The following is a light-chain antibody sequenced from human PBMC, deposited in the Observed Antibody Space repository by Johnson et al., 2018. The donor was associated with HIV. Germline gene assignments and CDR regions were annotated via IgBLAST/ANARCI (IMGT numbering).Light chain of an antibody. CDR1: SSNIVNNY. V-gene: IGLV1-51*01. J-gene: IGLJ1*01. Sequence: HSVLTQPPSVSAAPGQKVTISCSGSSSNIVNNYVSWYQQLPGTAPKLLIYDNNKRPSGIPDRFSGSKSGTSATLGITGLQTGDEADYCCGTWASSLSAGDDFGTGTKVTVL. CDR2: DNN. CDR3: GTWASSLSAGDD.